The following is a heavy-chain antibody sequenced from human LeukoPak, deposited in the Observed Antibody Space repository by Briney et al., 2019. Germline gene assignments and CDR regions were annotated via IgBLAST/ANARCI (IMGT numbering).Heavy chain of an antibody. Sequence: GGSQRLSCAASGFIFSSYSVNWVRKAPGKGLEWVSSISSSSSYIYYAESVKGRFTSSRDIDKKPLYLQMNRLRAEDKAVYYCARLMNDCGDNWFHPWGQGTLLSVSS. CDR2: ISSSSSYI. D-gene: IGHD4-17*01. CDR3: ARLMNDCGDNWFHP. V-gene: IGHV3-21*01. CDR1: GFIFSSYS. J-gene: IGHJ5*02.